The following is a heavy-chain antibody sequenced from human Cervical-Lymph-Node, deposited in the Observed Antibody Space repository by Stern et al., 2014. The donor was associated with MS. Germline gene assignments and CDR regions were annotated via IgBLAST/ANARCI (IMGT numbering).Heavy chain of an antibody. CDR3: ARDLGTTPSLRY. V-gene: IGHV1-46*01. CDR1: GYAFTSYY. J-gene: IGHJ4*02. Sequence: QDQLVQSGAEVKKPGASVNVSCRASGYAFTSYYIHWVRQAPGQGLEWMGTINPSGGSTHYAQQFQDSVTMTRGTSKSTGAHQLSTLRSEDTATYYCARDLGTTPSLRYWGQGTLVTVSS. CDR2: INPSGGST. D-gene: IGHD1-7*01.